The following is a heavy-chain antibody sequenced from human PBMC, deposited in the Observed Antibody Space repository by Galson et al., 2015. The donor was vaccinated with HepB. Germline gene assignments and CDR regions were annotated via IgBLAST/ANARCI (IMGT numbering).Heavy chain of an antibody. D-gene: IGHD6-13*01. CDR3: AKGRWGLYSSSWFPPDY. J-gene: IGHJ4*02. CDR2: INPNGGST. Sequence: SVKVSCKASGYTFTSYYMHWVRQAPGQGLEWMGIINPNGGSTSYAQKFQGRVTMTRDTSTSTVYLELSSLRSEDTAVYYCAKGRWGLYSSSWFPPDYWGQGTLVTVSS. CDR1: GYTFTSYY. V-gene: IGHV1-46*01.